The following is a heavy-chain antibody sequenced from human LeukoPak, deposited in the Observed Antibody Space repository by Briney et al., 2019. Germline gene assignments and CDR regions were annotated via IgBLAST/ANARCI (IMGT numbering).Heavy chain of an antibody. CDR2: IIPIFGIA. V-gene: IGHV1-69*04. D-gene: IGHD3-22*01. Sequence: SVKFSCKASGVTFSSYAISWVRQAPGQGLEWMGRIIPIFGIANYAQKFQGRVTITADKSTSTAYMELSSLRSEDPAVYYCARTPPDSSGYYYLFDYWASEPWSPPP. CDR3: ARTPPDSSGYYYLFDY. J-gene: IGHJ4*02. CDR1: GVTFSSYA.